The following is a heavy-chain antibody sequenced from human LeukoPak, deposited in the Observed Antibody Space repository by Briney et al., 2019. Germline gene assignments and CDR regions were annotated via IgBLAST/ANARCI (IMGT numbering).Heavy chain of an antibody. V-gene: IGHV3-23*01. CDR2: ISATGGST. D-gene: IGHD1/OR15-1a*01. J-gene: IGHJ3*02. Sequence: GGSLRLSCAASGFTFSSYSMNWVRQAPGKGLEWVSSISATGGSTSYADSVKGRFTISRDNSKNTLYLQLNSLRAADTAVYYCARLYLVYTWNTDAFDIWGQGTMVTVSS. CDR1: GFTFSSYS. CDR3: ARLYLVYTWNTDAFDI.